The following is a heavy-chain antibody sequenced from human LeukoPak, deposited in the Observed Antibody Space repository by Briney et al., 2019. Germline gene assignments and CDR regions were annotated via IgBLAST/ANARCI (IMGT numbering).Heavy chain of an antibody. D-gene: IGHD3-10*01. CDR2: IYYSGST. CDR3: ARSKSITMVRGVRRDWFDP. V-gene: IGHV4-59*08. J-gene: IGHJ5*02. CDR1: GGSISSYY. Sequence: SETLSLTCTVSGGSISSYYWSWIRQPPGKGLEWIGYIYYSGSTNYNPPLKSRVTISVDTSKNQFSLKLSSVTAADTAVYYCARSKSITMVRGVRRDWFDPWGQGTLVTVSS.